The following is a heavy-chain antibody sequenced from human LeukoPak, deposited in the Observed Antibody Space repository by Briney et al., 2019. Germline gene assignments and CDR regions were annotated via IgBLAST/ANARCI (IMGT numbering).Heavy chain of an antibody. CDR1: GYTFTTYA. Sequence: ASVKVSCKASGYTFTTYALTWVRQAPGQRLEWMGWINVGNGNTKSSQKFQGRVTITRDMSAGTAYMELSSLRSEDTAVYYCARGLGYGVFDPWGQGTLVTVSS. CDR3: ARGLGYGVFDP. CDR2: INVGNGNT. V-gene: IGHV1-3*01. D-gene: IGHD6-13*01. J-gene: IGHJ5*02.